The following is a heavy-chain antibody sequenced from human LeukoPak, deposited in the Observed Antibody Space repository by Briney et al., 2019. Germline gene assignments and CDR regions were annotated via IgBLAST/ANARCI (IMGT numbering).Heavy chain of an antibody. CDR1: GFTFSSYA. D-gene: IGHD4-23*01. J-gene: IGHJ4*02. V-gene: IGHV3-23*01. CDR3: ATTMVVTLVRDY. CDR2: ISGSGGST. Sequence: GGSLRLSCAASGFTFSSYAMSWVRQAPGKGLEWVSAISGSGGSTYYADSVKGRFTISRDNSKNTLYLQMNSLRAEDTAVYYCATTMVVTLVRDYWGQGTLVTVSS.